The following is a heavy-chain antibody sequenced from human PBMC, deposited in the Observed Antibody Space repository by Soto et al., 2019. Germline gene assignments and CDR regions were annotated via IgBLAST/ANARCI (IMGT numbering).Heavy chain of an antibody. CDR2: RNHNSGNT. J-gene: IGHJ4*02. CDR3: AREKVGAVDY. V-gene: IGHV1-8*01. Sequence: QVQLVQSGAEVKKPGASVKVSCKASGYTFTSYDINWVRQATGQGLEWMGWRNHNSGNTGYAQKFQGKVTMNRYTSKRRAYTELSSLGSEGAAVYYGAREKVGAVDYWGLGSLVTVSS. D-gene: IGHD1-26*01. CDR1: GYTFTSYD.